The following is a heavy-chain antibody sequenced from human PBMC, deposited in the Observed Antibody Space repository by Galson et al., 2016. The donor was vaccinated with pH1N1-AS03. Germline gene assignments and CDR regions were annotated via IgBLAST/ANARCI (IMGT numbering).Heavy chain of an antibody. Sequence: VKVSCKASGYTFSTYGVSWVRQAPGQGLEWMGWISGYDDDTNYAQNVASRVTMTTDKSTSTVYMELRSLRSDDTAVYYCARDRGFRPDTFDIWGQGTWVTVSS. V-gene: IGHV1-18*04. J-gene: IGHJ3*02. CDR1: GYTFSTYG. CDR2: ISGYDDDT. CDR3: ARDRGFRPDTFDI. D-gene: IGHD2-15*01.